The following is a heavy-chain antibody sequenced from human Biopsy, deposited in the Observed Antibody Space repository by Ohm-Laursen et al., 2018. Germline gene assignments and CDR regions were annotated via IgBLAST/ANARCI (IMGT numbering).Heavy chain of an antibody. CDR3: TRLAYYYYYGMDV. Sequence: SLRLSCAASGFTFNGHEMNWVRQAPGKGLEWISYITGSSSTIYYADPVKGRFTTSRDNAKNSLYLQRNSLRAEDTAVYYCTRLAYYYYYGMDVWGQGTTVTVSS. V-gene: IGHV3-48*03. CDR2: ITGSSSTI. D-gene: IGHD2-21*01. CDR1: GFTFNGHE. J-gene: IGHJ6*02.